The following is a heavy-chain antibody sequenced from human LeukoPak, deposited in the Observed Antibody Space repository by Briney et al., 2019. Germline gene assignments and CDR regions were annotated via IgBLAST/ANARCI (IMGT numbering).Heavy chain of an antibody. Sequence: ASVKVSCKASGYTFTSYGISWVRQTPGQGLEWMGCISAYNGNTNYAQKLQGRVTMTTDTSTSTAYMELRSLRSDDTAVYYCARVEPFYCSSTSCNPSYNWFDPWGQGTLVTVSS. CDR1: GYTFTSYG. CDR3: ARVEPFYCSSTSCNPSYNWFDP. V-gene: IGHV1-18*01. CDR2: ISAYNGNT. J-gene: IGHJ5*02. D-gene: IGHD2-2*01.